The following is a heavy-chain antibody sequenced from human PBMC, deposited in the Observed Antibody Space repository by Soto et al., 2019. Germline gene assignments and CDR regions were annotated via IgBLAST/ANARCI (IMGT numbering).Heavy chain of an antibody. J-gene: IGHJ6*02. CDR1: GGSISGYY. CDR2: VYYSGGA. CDR3: TRDGDGRMTTNPYYYYGMDV. V-gene: IGHV4-59*01. D-gene: IGHD2-21*02. Sequence: SETLSLTCSVSGGSISGYYWSWIRQPPGKGLEWIGNVYYSGGAKYNPSVKRRVSISVDTSKNQFSLNLSSVTAADTAVYYCTRDGDGRMTTNPYYYYGMDVWGPGITVTVS.